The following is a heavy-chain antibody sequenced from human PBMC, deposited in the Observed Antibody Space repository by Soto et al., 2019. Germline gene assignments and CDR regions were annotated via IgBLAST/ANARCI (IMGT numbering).Heavy chain of an antibody. J-gene: IGHJ6*02. Sequence: VGSLRLSCAASGFTFSSYAMSWVRQAPGKGLEWVSAISGSGGSTYYADSVKGRFTISRDNSKNTLYLQMNSLRAEDTAVYYCAKGADARGGNFYYYGMDVWGQGTTVTVSS. CDR1: GFTFSSYA. CDR2: ISGSGGST. D-gene: IGHD3-10*02. V-gene: IGHV3-23*01. CDR3: AKGADARGGNFYYYGMDV.